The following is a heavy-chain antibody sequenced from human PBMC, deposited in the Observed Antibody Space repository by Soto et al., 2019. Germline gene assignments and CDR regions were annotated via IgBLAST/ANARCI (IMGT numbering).Heavy chain of an antibody. V-gene: IGHV4-38-2*01. Sequence: PSETLSLTCAVSGYSISSGYYWGWIRQPPGKGLEWIGSIYHSGSTYYNPSLKSRVTISVDTSKNQFSLKLSSVTAADAAVYYCWGPGFGEQGDDFDIRGQGTMVTVSS. CDR1: GYSISSGYY. CDR2: IYHSGST. D-gene: IGHD3-10*01. J-gene: IGHJ3*02. CDR3: WGPGFGEQGDDFDI.